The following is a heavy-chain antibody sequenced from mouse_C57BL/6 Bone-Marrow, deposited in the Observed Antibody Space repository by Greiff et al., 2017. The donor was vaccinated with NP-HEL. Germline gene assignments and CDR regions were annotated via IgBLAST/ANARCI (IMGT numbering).Heavy chain of an antibody. CDR2: IDPEDGET. Sequence: VQLQQSGAELVKPGASVKLSCTASGFNIKDYYMHWVKQRTEQGLEWIGRIDPEDGETKYAPKFQGKATITADTSSNPAYLQLSSLTSEDTAVYYCASPTMVKRWYFDVWGTGTTVTVSS. V-gene: IGHV14-2*01. CDR1: GFNIKDYY. CDR3: ASPTMVKRWYFDV. J-gene: IGHJ1*03. D-gene: IGHD2-2*01.